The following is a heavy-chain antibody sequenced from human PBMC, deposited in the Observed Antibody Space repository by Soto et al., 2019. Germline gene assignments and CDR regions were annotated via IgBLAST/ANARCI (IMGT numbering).Heavy chain of an antibody. CDR3: AKDPLATSDY. CDR2: ISGSGGST. CDR1: GFTFSSYA. V-gene: IGHV3-23*01. J-gene: IGHJ4*02. Sequence: GGSLRLSCAASGFTFSSYAMSWVRQAPGKGLEWVSAISGSGGSTYYADSVKGRFTISRDNSKNTLYLQMKSLRAEETAVYYCAKDPLATSDYWGQGTLVTVSS. D-gene: IGHD5-12*01.